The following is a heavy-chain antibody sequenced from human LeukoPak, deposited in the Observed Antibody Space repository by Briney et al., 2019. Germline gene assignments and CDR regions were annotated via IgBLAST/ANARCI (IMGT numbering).Heavy chain of an antibody. Sequence: GGSLRLSCAASGFTFSSYGMSWVRQAPGKGLEWVSAISGSGGSTYYADSVKGRFTISRDNSKNTLYLQMNSLRAEDTAVYYCAKGGTYGSGSYYNYYYYYMDVWGKGTTVTISS. CDR1: GFTFSSYG. V-gene: IGHV3-23*01. CDR3: AKGGTYGSGSYYNYYYYYMDV. CDR2: ISGSGGST. D-gene: IGHD3-10*01. J-gene: IGHJ6*03.